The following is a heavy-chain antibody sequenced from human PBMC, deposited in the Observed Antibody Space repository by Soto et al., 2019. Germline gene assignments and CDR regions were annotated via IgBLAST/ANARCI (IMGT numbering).Heavy chain of an antibody. J-gene: IGHJ5*02. CDR2: TYYRSKWYN. Sequence: PSQTLSLTCAISGDSVSGNSAAWNWIRHSPSRGLEWLGRTYYRSKWYNDYAVSVKSRITVTPDTSKNQFSLHLNSVTPEDTAVYYCARDHFLPRGYSYGSGYNWFDPWGQGTLVTVSS. CDR3: ARDHFLPRGYSYGSGYNWFDP. V-gene: IGHV6-1*01. CDR1: GDSVSGNSAA. D-gene: IGHD5-18*01.